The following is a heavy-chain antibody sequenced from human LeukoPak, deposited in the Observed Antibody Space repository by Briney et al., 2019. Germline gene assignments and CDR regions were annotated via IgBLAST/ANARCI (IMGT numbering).Heavy chain of an antibody. J-gene: IGHJ5*02. V-gene: IGHV1-2*02. Sequence: GASVKVSCKASGYTFTAYYIHWVRRAPGQGLEWMGWINPNSGGTNYAQKFQGRVTMTRDTSITTAYMELSSLRSDDTAVYYRAKLRHCSGGSCYQGNWFDPWGQGTLVTVSS. CDR2: INPNSGGT. CDR3: AKLRHCSGGSCYQGNWFDP. D-gene: IGHD2-15*01. CDR1: GYTFTAYY.